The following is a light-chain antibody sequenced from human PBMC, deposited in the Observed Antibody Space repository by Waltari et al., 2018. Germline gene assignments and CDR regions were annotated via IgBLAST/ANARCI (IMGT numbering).Light chain of an antibody. J-gene: IGKJ1*01. Sequence: IVLPQSPDTLSLSPGERPTLSCRASQTVRSNYLTWIHKKPGQPPRLLIYGSSCRATGIPDRISGSWSGTDFTLTISRVEPEDFAVYCCQQYVTPPGTFGHGTKVEI. V-gene: IGKV3-20*01. CDR2: GSS. CDR3: QQYVTPPGT. CDR1: QTVRSNY.